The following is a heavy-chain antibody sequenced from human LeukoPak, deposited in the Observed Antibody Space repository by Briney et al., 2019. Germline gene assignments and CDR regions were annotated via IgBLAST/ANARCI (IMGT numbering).Heavy chain of an antibody. J-gene: IGHJ6*03. Sequence: GGSLRLSCAASGLTFSNYWMHWVRQAPGKGLEWVAFIRYDGSNKYYADSVKGRFTISRDNSKNTLYLQMNSLRAEDTAVYYCAKASRYSSSRYYYMDVWGKGTTVTVSS. CDR1: GLTFSNYW. CDR2: IRYDGSNK. D-gene: IGHD6-6*01. V-gene: IGHV3-30*02. CDR3: AKASRYSSSRYYYMDV.